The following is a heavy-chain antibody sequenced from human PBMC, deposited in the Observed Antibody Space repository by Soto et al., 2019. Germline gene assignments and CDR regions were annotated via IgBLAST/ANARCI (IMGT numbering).Heavy chain of an antibody. CDR3: ARELGSDFPFDY. J-gene: IGHJ4*02. CDR1: GDSVSSNRAA. D-gene: IGHD2-21*01. Sequence: SQTLSLTCAISGDSVSSNRAAWNWFRLSPSRGLEWLGRTYYRSKWYSDYAVSVRGRITISPDTSKNQFSLQFNSVTPDDTAVYYCARELGSDFPFDYWGQGTLVTVSS. CDR2: TYYRSKWYS. V-gene: IGHV6-1*01.